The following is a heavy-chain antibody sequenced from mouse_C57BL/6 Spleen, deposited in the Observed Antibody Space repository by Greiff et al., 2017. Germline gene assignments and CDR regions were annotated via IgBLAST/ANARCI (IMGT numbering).Heavy chain of an antibody. V-gene: IGHV1-64*01. CDR1: GYTFTSYW. CDR2: IHPNSGST. Sequence: QVQLKQPGAELVKPGASVKLSCKASGYTFTSYWMHWVKQRPGQGLEWIGMIHPNSGSTNYNEKFKSKATLTVDKSSSTAYMQLSSLTSEDSAVYYCAMTYYDYEGYWGQGTTLTVSS. D-gene: IGHD2-4*01. CDR3: AMTYYDYEGY. J-gene: IGHJ2*01.